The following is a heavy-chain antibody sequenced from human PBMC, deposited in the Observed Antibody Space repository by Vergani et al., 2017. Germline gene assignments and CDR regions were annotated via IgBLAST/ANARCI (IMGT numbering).Heavy chain of an antibody. Sequence: EVQLLESGGDLVQPGGSLRLSCAASGFTFIMHAMSWVRQAPGKGLEWVSTLSASDRRTHYADSVKGRFTISRDNSKNTLYLQMNNLRAADTAVYYCARDRGCATISCYFSGAFDYWGLGTLVSVSS. CDR3: ARDRGCATISCYFSGAFDY. J-gene: IGHJ4*02. V-gene: IGHV3-23*01. D-gene: IGHD2-2*01. CDR1: GFTFIMHA. CDR2: LSASDRRT.